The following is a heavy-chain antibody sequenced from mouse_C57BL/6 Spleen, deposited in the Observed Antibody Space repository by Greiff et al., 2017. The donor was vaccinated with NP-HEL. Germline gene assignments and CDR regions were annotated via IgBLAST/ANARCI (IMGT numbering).Heavy chain of an antibody. V-gene: IGHV5-17*01. J-gene: IGHJ2*01. CDR2: ISSGSSTI. Sequence: EVKLVESGGGLVKPGGSLKLSCAASGFTFSDYGMHWVRQAPEKGLEWVAYISSGSSTIYYADTVKGRFTISRDNAKNTLFLQMTSLRSEDTAMYSCARGITTVVATPFDYWGQGTTLTVSS. CDR1: GFTFSDYG. D-gene: IGHD1-1*01. CDR3: ARGITTVVATPFDY.